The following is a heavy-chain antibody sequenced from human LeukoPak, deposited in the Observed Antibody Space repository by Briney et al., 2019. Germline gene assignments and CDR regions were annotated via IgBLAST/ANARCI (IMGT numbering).Heavy chain of an antibody. J-gene: IGHJ4*02. CDR1: GYTFTSYY. D-gene: IGHD2-15*01. Sequence: ASVKVSCKGSGYTFTSYYMHSVRQAPGQGLEWMGIINPSGGSTSYAQKLQGRVTMTRDMSTSTVYMELSSLRSEDTAVYYCARSGGQGTGGDFDYWGQGTLVTVSS. CDR2: INPSGGST. CDR3: ARSGGQGTGGDFDY. V-gene: IGHV1-46*01.